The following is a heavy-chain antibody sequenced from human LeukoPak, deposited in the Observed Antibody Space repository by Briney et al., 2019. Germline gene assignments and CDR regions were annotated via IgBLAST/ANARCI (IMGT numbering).Heavy chain of an antibody. CDR2: ISYDGSSK. CDR1: GFTFSSFG. D-gene: IGHD6-13*01. V-gene: IGHV3-30*03. CDR3: ASPAVYSSSWYYFDY. Sequence: GGSLRLSCASSGFTFSSFGMHWVRQAPGKGLEWVAVISYDGSSKYYADSVKGRFTISRDNSKNTLYLQMNSLRAEDTAVYYCASPAVYSSSWYYFDYWGQGTLVTVSS. J-gene: IGHJ4*02.